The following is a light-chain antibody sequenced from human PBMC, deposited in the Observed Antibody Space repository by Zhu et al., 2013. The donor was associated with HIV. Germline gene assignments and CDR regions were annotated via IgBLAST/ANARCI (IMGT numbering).Light chain of an antibody. CDR1: SNDVGYYNF. CDR2: EVS. J-gene: IGLJ3*02. V-gene: IGLV2-14*01. Sequence: QSALTQPASVSGSPGQSITISCTGTSNDVGYYNFVSWYQYHPGKAPKLIIFEVSNRPSGVSFRFSGSKSGNTASLTISGLQAEDEADYYCGSYTTSSTLVFGGGTKVTVL. CDR3: GSYTTSSTLV.